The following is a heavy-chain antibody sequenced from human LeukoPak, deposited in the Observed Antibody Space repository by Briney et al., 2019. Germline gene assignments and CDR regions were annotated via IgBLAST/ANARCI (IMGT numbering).Heavy chain of an antibody. J-gene: IGHJ4*02. Sequence: PGGSLRLSCAASGFTFSSYAMSWVRQAPGKGLEWVSAISGSGGSTYYADSVKGRFTISRDNSKNTLYLQMNSLRAEDTAVYYCAKGDDSSGYCSSFDYWGQGTLVTVSS. CDR3: AKGDDSSGYCSSFDY. CDR2: ISGSGGST. CDR1: GFTFSSYA. D-gene: IGHD3-22*01. V-gene: IGHV3-23*01.